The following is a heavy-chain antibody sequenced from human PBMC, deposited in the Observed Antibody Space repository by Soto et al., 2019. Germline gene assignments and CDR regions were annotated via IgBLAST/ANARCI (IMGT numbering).Heavy chain of an antibody. V-gene: IGHV3-33*01. CDR3: ARDREQWLVGYYFDY. CDR1: GFTFSRYG. CDR2: IWYEGSNI. Sequence: PVGSLRLSCAASGFTFSRYGMHWVRQAPGRGLEWVAVIWYEGSNIYYADSVKGRFTISRDNSKDTLDLQMNSLRAEDTAVYYCARDREQWLVGYYFDYWGQGTLVTVSS. J-gene: IGHJ4*02. D-gene: IGHD6-19*01.